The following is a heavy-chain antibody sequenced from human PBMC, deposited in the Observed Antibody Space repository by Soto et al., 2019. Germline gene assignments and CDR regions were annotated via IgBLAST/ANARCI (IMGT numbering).Heavy chain of an antibody. CDR3: AGPPELTRIYYYYGMDV. Sequence: SVKVSCKASGGTFSSYAISWVRQAPGQGLEWMGGIIPIFGTADYAQKFQGRVTITADESTSTAYMELSSLRSEDTAVYYCAGPPELTRIYYYYGMDVWGQGSTVTVSS. CDR1: GGTFSSYA. V-gene: IGHV1-69*13. CDR2: IIPIFGTA. D-gene: IGHD1-7*01. J-gene: IGHJ6*02.